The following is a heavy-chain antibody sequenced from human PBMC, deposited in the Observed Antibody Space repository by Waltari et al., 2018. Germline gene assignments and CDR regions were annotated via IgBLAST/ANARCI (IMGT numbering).Heavy chain of an antibody. Sequence: QVQLVQSGAEVKKPGASVKVSCKASGYTFAGYYMHWVRQAPGQGLEWMGWIDPNSGGTNYAQKFQGRVTMTRDTSISTAYMELSRLTSDDTAVFYCCLVVVPAYAFDFWGQGTMVTVSS. V-gene: IGHV1-2*02. CDR3: CLVVVPAYAFDF. CDR1: GYTFAGYY. CDR2: IDPNSGGT. J-gene: IGHJ3*01. D-gene: IGHD2-2*01.